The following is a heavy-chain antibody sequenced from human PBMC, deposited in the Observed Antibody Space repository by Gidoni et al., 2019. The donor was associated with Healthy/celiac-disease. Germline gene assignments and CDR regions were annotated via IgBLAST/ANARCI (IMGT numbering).Heavy chain of an antibody. CDR2: IDWDDDK. Sequence: QVTFRASGPALVKPTQTLPLTCTFSVFSLSTSGMCVSWIRQPPGKALEWLARIDWDDDKYYSTSLKTRLTISKDTSKNQVVLTMTNMDPVDTATYYCAREVVFSSGQRGPYYFDYWGQGTLVTVSS. V-gene: IGHV2-70*15. CDR1: VFSLSTSGMC. CDR3: AREVVFSSGQRGPYYFDY. D-gene: IGHD6-19*01. J-gene: IGHJ4*02.